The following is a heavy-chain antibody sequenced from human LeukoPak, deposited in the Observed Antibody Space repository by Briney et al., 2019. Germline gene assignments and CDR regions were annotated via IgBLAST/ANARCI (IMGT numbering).Heavy chain of an antibody. V-gene: IGHV3-21*01. CDR2: ISSSSSYI. Sequence: GGSLRLSCAASGFTFSAYTMNWVRQAPGKGLEWVPSISSSSSYIYYADSVQGRFTISRDNAKNSLYLQMNSLRAEDTAVYYCARDPVGVTPFDYWGQGTLVTVSS. CDR1: GFTFSAYT. CDR3: ARDPVGVTPFDY. D-gene: IGHD1-26*01. J-gene: IGHJ4*02.